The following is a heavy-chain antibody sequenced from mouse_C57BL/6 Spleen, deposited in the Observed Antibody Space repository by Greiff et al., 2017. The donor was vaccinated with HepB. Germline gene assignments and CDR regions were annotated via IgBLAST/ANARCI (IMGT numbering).Heavy chain of an antibody. CDR1: GYTFTDYN. J-gene: IGHJ2*01. CDR2: INPNNGGT. CDR3: ARSGLLLRSSGRFFDY. D-gene: IGHD1-1*01. V-gene: IGHV1-18*01. Sequence: EVKLQESGPELVKPGASVKIPCKASGYTFTDYNMDWVKQSHGKSLEWIGDINPNNGGTIYNQKFKGKATLTVDKSSSTAYMELRSLTSEDTAVYYCARSGLLLRSSGRFFDYWGQGTTLTVSS.